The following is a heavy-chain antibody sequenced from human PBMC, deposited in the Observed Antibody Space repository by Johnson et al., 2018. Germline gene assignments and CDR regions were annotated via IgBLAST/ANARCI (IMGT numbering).Heavy chain of an antibody. V-gene: IGHV3-33*01. Sequence: QVQLQESGGAVVQPGRSLRLSCEASGFTFSSHGMHWVRQAPGKGLEWVAVIWYDGSNKYYADSVKGRFTISRDNSKNTLYLQMDSLRVEDTTVYYCARDKGGGYSSSSGAFDIGGQGTMVTVSS. CDR1: GFTFSSHG. CDR3: ARDKGGGYSSSSGAFDI. CDR2: IWYDGSNK. D-gene: IGHD6-6*01. J-gene: IGHJ3*02.